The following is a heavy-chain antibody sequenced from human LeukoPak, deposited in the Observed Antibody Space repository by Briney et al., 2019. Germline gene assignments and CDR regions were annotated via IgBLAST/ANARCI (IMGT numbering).Heavy chain of an antibody. D-gene: IGHD1-1*01. J-gene: IGHJ6*03. CDR2: MSYSGST. V-gene: IGHV4-39*01. CDR3: ARQRSRPGTGTYYYYYYMDV. CDR1: GGSISSNSYS. Sequence: PSETLSLTCTVSGGSISSNSYSWGWIRQPPGKGLEWIASMSYSGSTNYNPFLKSRVTISVDTSKNQFSLKLSSVTAADTAVYYCARQRSRPGTGTYYYYYYMDVWGKGTTVTISS.